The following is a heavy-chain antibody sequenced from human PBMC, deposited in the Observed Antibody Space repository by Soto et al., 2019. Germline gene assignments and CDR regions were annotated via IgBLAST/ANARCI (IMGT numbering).Heavy chain of an antibody. CDR2: IFWDDDK. Sequence: QITLKESGPTLVKTTQTLTLTCTFSVITLSTNGVGVGWIRQPPGKALEWLTLIFWDDDKKYSPSLMSRLTINTDPSKNQLVLTMSNKDPEDPATYYCARSAQWLDYFDYCGQCNLVTVTP. D-gene: IGHD6-19*01. CDR1: VITLSTNGVG. CDR3: ARSAQWLDYFDY. V-gene: IGHV2-5*02. J-gene: IGHJ4*02.